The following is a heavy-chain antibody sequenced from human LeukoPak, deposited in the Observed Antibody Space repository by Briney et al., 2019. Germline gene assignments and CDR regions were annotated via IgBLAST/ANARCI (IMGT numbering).Heavy chain of an antibody. D-gene: IGHD6-19*01. V-gene: IGHV3-23*01. CDR2: INNSGGRT. J-gene: IGHJ4*02. CDR1: GFTFSKYD. CDR3: ARGTGYSSGWPLDY. Sequence: GGSLRLSCAASGFTFSKYDMSWVRQGPGKGPEWVSGINNSGGRTYYADSVKGRFTISRDNSKNTLYLQMNSLRAEDTAVYYCARGTGYSSGWPLDYWGQGTLVTVSS.